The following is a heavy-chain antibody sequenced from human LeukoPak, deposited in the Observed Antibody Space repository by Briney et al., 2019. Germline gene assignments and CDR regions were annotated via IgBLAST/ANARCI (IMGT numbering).Heavy chain of an antibody. CDR1: GGSFSGYY. D-gene: IGHD1-1*01. J-gene: IGHJ4*02. V-gene: IGHV4-34*01. CDR3: ASQLLTKGQPIDY. CDR2: INHSGST. Sequence: SETLSLTCAVYGGSFSGYYWSWIRQPPGKGLEWIGEINHSGSTNYNPSLKSRVTISVDTSKNQFSLKLTSVTAADAAVYYCASQLLTKGQPIDYWGQGTLVTVSS.